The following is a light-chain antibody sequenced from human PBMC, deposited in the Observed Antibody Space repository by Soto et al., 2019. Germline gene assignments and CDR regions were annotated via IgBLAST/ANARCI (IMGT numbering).Light chain of an antibody. CDR3: QQTRSFQLT. J-gene: IGKJ4*01. CDR2: SAS. Sequence: DIHVTQSPSSVSASVGDRVTITCRASQAITSWLAWYQQKPGRAPKLLIYSASSLQSGAPSRFTGSGSGTDFTLTITSLQPDDAAVYYCQQTRSFQLTFGGGTKVEI. CDR1: QAITSW. V-gene: IGKV1-12*01.